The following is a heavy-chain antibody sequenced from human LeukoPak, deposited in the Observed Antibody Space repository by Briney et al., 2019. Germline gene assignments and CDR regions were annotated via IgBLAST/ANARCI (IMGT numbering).Heavy chain of an antibody. D-gene: IGHD6-19*01. CDR1: GFTFSSYE. Sequence: PGGSLRLSCAASGFTFSSYEMNWVRQAPGKGLEWVSYISSSGSTTYYADSVKGRFTISRDNAKNSLYLQMNSLRAEDTAVYYCATYVSVAGTLDYWGQGTLVTVSS. J-gene: IGHJ4*02. CDR3: ATYVSVAGTLDY. CDR2: ISSSGSTT. V-gene: IGHV3-48*03.